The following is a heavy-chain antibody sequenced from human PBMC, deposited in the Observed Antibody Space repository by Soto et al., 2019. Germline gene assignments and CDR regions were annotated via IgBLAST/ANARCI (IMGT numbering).Heavy chain of an antibody. D-gene: IGHD2-15*01. CDR2: ISSSSSYI. Sequence: EVQLVESGGGLVKPGGSLRLSCAASGFTFSSYSMNWVRQAPGKGLEWVSSISSSSSYIYYADSVKGRFTISRDNAKNSLYLQMNSLRAADTAVYYCARDRDECSGGSCYRFDYWGQGTLVTVSS. CDR3: ARDRDECSGGSCYRFDY. J-gene: IGHJ4*02. V-gene: IGHV3-21*01. CDR1: GFTFSSYS.